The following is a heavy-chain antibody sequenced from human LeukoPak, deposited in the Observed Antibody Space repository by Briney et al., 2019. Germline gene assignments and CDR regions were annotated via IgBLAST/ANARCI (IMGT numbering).Heavy chain of an antibody. Sequence: SETLSLTCAVYGGSFSGYYWSWIRQPPGKGLEWIGYIYYSGSTYYNPSLKSRVTISVGTSKNQFSLKLSSVTAADTAVYYCARHSGSYFDYWGQGTLVTVSS. J-gene: IGHJ4*02. CDR2: IYYSGST. D-gene: IGHD1-26*01. CDR3: ARHSGSYFDY. V-gene: IGHV4-30-4*08. CDR1: GGSFSGYY.